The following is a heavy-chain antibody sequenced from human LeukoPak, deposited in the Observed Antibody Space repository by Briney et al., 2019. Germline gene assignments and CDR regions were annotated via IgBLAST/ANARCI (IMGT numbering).Heavy chain of an antibody. CDR1: GYTFTGYY. Sequence: ASVKVSCKASGYTFTGYYTHWVRQAPGQGLEWMGWINPNSGGANYAQKFQGRVTMTRDTSISTAYMELSRLRSDDTAVYYCARVSGSYSPPDYWGQGTLVTVSS. D-gene: IGHD1-26*01. CDR3: ARVSGSYSPPDY. J-gene: IGHJ4*02. V-gene: IGHV1-2*02. CDR2: INPNSGGA.